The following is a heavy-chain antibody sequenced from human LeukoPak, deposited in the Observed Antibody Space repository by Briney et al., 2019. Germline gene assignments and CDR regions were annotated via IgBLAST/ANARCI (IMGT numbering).Heavy chain of an antibody. Sequence: PSETLSLTCTVSGGSISSYYWSWIRQPPGKGLEWIGYIYTSGSTNYNPSLKSRVTISVDTSKNQFSLKLSSVTAADTAVYYCARIEAEDYYYMDVWGKGITVTVSS. J-gene: IGHJ6*03. V-gene: IGHV4-4*09. CDR2: IYTSGST. CDR1: GGSISSYY. CDR3: ARIEAEDYYYMDV.